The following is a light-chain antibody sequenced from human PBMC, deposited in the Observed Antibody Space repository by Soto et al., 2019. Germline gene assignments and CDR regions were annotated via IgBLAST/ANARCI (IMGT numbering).Light chain of an antibody. CDR1: QSVTSNY. V-gene: IGKV3-20*01. CDR2: GAS. Sequence: EIVLTQSPGTLSLSPGERATLSCRASQSVTSNYLAWYQQKPGQAPRLLIYGASSRATGIPDRSSGSGSGTDFTLTISRLEPEDFAVYYCQQYVSSPRTFGQGTKLEIK. J-gene: IGKJ2*01. CDR3: QQYVSSPRT.